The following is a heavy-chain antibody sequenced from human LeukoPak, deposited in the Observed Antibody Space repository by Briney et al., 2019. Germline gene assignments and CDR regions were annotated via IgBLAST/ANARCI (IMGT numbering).Heavy chain of an antibody. CDR2: IRYDGSNK. CDR1: GFTFSSYG. Sequence: GGSLRLSCAASGFTFSSYGMHWVRQAPGKGLEWVAFIRYDGSNKYYADSVKGRFTISRDNSRNTMYLYMSSLRAEDTAVYFCAKIRLEESATGYWGQGTPVTVSS. D-gene: IGHD2-15*01. J-gene: IGHJ4*02. CDR3: AKIRLEESATGY. V-gene: IGHV3-30*02.